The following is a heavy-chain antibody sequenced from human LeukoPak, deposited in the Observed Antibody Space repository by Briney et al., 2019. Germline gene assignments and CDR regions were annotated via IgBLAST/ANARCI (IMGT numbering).Heavy chain of an antibody. CDR1: GYSFTSYW. J-gene: IGHJ4*02. CDR2: IYPGDSDT. D-gene: IGHD2-2*01. CDR3: ARPILTEYCSSTSCTYYFDY. V-gene: IGHV5-51*01. Sequence: GESLKISCNGSGYSFTSYWIGWARQVPGKGLGWMGIIYPGDSDTRYSPSCQGQVTISADKSISTAYLKWRSLKASDNAMYYCARPILTEYCSSTSCTYYFDYWGQGTLVTVSS.